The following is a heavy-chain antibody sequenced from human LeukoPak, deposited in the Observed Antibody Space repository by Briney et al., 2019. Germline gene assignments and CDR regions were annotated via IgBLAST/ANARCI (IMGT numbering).Heavy chain of an antibody. D-gene: IGHD3-22*01. CDR2: INWNGGST. J-gene: IGHJ4*02. CDR1: GFTFDDYG. Sequence: PGGSLRLSCAASGFTFDDYGMTWVRLAPVKGLEWVSGINWNGGSTGYVDSVKGRFTISRDNAKNSLSLQMNSLRAEDTALYYCARVYFDSSGYGNYFDYWGQGTLVTVSS. V-gene: IGHV3-20*04. CDR3: ARVYFDSSGYGNYFDY.